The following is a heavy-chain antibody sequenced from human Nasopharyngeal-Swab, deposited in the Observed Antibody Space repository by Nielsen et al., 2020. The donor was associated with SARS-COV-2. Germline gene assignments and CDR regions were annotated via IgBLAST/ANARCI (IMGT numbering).Heavy chain of an antibody. CDR3: AREGWETSGDSSGLFDY. D-gene: IGHD3-22*01. J-gene: IGHJ4*02. CDR2: IIPIFGTA. V-gene: IGHV1-69*13. Sequence: SVKVSCKASGGTFSSYAISWVRQAPGQGLEWMGGIIPIFGTATYAQKFHGRVTITADESTSTAYMELSSLRSEDTAVYYCAREGWETSGDSSGLFDYWGQGTLVTVSS. CDR1: GGTFSSYA.